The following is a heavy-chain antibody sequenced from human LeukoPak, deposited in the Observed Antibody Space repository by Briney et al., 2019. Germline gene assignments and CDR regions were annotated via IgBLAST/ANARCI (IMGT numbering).Heavy chain of an antibody. CDR3: ARVSGYYLSYYFDY. V-gene: IGHV1-18*01. D-gene: IGHD3-22*01. J-gene: IGHJ4*02. CDR1: GYTFTSYG. Sequence: ASVKVSCKASGYTFTSYGISWVRQAPGQGLEWMGWISAYNGNTNYAQKLQGRVTMTTDTSTSTAYMELRSLRSDDTAVYYCARVSGYYLSYYFDYWGQGTLVTVST. CDR2: ISAYNGNT.